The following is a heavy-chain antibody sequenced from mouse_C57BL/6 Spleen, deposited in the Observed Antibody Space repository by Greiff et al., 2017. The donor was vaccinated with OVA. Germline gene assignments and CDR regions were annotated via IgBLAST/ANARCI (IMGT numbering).Heavy chain of an antibody. J-gene: IGHJ4*01. CDR1: GYTFTSYW. CDR3: ARGGLRSYAMDY. CDR2: INPSNGGT. D-gene: IGHD1-1*01. V-gene: IGHV1-53*01. Sequence: QVQLKQPGTELVKPGASVKLSCKASGYTFTSYWMHWVKQRPGQGLEWIGNINPSNGGTNYNEKFKSKATLTVDKSSSTAYMQLSSLTSEDSAVYYCARGGLRSYAMDYWGQGTSVTVSS.